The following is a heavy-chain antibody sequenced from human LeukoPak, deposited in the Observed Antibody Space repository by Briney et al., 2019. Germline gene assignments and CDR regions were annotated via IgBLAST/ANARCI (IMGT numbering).Heavy chain of an antibody. CDR1: EFTFSNYA. V-gene: IGHV3-23*01. Sequence: GGSLRLSCAASEFTFSNYAMNWVRQAPGKGLEWVSSIGGSDVSTYYADSVTGRFTISRDNSKNTLYLQMSSLKAEDTAAYYCAKDRTEYSNSAIDPWGQGTLVIVSS. CDR2: IGGSDVST. D-gene: IGHD6-6*01. CDR3: AKDRTEYSNSAIDP. J-gene: IGHJ5*02.